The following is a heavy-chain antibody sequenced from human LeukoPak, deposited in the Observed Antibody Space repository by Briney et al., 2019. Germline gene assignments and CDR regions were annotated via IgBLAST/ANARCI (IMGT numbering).Heavy chain of an antibody. CDR3: ARDRAIVLSD. CDR1: GFTFSSYG. CDR2: IRYDGSNK. D-gene: IGHD2/OR15-2a*01. J-gene: IGHJ4*02. V-gene: IGHV3-30*02. Sequence: GGSLRLSCAASGFTFSSYGMHWVRQAPGKGLEWVAFIRYDGSNKYYADSVEGRFTISRDNSKNTLYLQMNSLRAEDTAVYYCARDRAIVLSDWGQGTLVTVSS.